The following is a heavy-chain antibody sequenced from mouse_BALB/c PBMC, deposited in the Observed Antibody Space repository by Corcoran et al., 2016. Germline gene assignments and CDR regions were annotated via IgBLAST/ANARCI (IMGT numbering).Heavy chain of an antibody. J-gene: IGHJ4*01. Sequence: QIQLVQSGPELKKPGETVRMSCKASGYTFSTAGMQWVQKMPGKGLQWIGWINTHSGVPKYAEDFKGRFAFSLETSASTAYLQISNLKNEDTATYFCARKGHYYDYDGGYAMDYWGQGTSVTVSS. CDR2: INTHSGVP. CDR3: ARKGHYYDYDGGYAMDY. CDR1: GYTFSTAG. D-gene: IGHD2-4*01. V-gene: IGHV9-4*02.